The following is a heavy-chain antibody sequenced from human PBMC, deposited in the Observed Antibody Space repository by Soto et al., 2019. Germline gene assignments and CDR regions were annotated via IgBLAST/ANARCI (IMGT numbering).Heavy chain of an antibody. J-gene: IGHJ4*02. V-gene: IGHV3-23*01. CDR2: ITTRGART. Sequence: GGSLRLSCAASGFTFNTYAMTWVRQTPGKGLEWVSFITTRGARTYYADPVRGRFTISTDSSRNTLYLQMNSLRPYDTAVYFCARYRSDGSASFDSWGQGTRVT. D-gene: IGHD3-9*01. CDR3: ARYRSDGSASFDS. CDR1: GFTFNTYA.